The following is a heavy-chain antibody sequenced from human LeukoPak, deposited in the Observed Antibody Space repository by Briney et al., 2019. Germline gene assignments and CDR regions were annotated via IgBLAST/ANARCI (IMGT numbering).Heavy chain of an antibody. Sequence: PGGSLRLSCAASGFTFDDYAMHWVRQAPGKGLEWISCISWNSVGIGYADSVKGRFTISRDNAKNSLYLQLNSLTAEDTAFYHCANSRSLTTGAFDVWGQGTMVTVSS. CDR2: ISWNSVGI. CDR3: ANSRSLTTGAFDV. D-gene: IGHD1-1*01. J-gene: IGHJ3*01. CDR1: GFTFDDYA. V-gene: IGHV3-9*01.